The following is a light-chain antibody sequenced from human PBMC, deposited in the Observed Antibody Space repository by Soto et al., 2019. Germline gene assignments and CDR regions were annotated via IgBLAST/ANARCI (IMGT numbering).Light chain of an antibody. CDR3: SSYTSSSTYG. CDR2: EVS. J-gene: IGLJ1*01. CDR1: SSDVGGYNY. V-gene: IGLV2-14*01. Sequence: QSALTQPASVSGSPGQSITISCTGTSSDVGGYNYVSWYQQHPGKAPKLMIYEVSNRPSGVSNRFSGSKSGNTASLTISGLQAEDEADYYCSSYTSSSTYGFGTGTQLSVL.